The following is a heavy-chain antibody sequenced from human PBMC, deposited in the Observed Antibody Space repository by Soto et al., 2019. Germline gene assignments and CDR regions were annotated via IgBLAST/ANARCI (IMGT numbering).Heavy chain of an antibody. D-gene: IGHD6-19*01. Sequence: QVQLVESGGGVVQPGRSLRLSCAASGFTFSSYGMHWVRQAPGKGLEWVAVIWYDGSNKYFVDSVRGRFTISRDNSKNTLYLPMNRLRAEDTAVYYCARVTESSGWYSAFDIWGQGTMVTVSS. CDR1: GFTFSSYG. V-gene: IGHV3-33*01. CDR2: IWYDGSNK. CDR3: ARVTESSGWYSAFDI. J-gene: IGHJ3*02.